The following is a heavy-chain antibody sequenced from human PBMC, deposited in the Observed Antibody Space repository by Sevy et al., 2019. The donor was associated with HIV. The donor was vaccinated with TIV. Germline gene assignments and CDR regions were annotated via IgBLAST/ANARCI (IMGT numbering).Heavy chain of an antibody. J-gene: IGHJ3*01. CDR2: ISDTSTTI. V-gene: IGHV3-48*02. CDR1: GFTFSTFS. CDR3: ARAPNWEVGTMAYIDAFDF. D-gene: IGHD5-12*01. Sequence: GGSLRLSCTASGFTFSTFSMNWVRQAPGKGLEWVSYISDTSTTIYYADSVKGRFTISRDNAKNPLFLQMNGLRDEDTAVYYCARAPNWEVGTMAYIDAFDFWGQGTMVTVSS.